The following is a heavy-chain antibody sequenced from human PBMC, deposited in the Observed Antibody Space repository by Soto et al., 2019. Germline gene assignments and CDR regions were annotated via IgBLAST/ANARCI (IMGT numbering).Heavy chain of an antibody. CDR2: TWHDGSGK. J-gene: IGHJ6*02. CDR3: ARYYLGIAVAGTRGMDV. Sequence: QVQLVESGGGVVQPGGSLRLSCAASGFTFSRFAMHWVRQAPGKGLEWVALTWHDGSGKHYADSVKGRFTISRDNSKNTVDLQMSSLRAEDTAVDYCARYYLGIAVAGTRGMDVWGQGTTVTVSS. D-gene: IGHD6-19*01. CDR1: GFTFSRFA. V-gene: IGHV3-33*01.